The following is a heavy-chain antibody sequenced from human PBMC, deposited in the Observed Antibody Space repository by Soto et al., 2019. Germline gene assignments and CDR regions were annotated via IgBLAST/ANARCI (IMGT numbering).Heavy chain of an antibody. Sequence: PGGSLRLSCAASGFTFSDSYVSWIRQAQGKGMEWISYITFSGNTVYYADSLKGRFTISRDNAKNSLYLQMNRLRAEGTAVYYCARVSWREKYGMDVWGQGTTVTVSS. CDR2: ITFSGNTV. V-gene: IGHV3-11*01. J-gene: IGHJ6*02. CDR1: GFTFSDSY. CDR3: ARVSWREKYGMDV.